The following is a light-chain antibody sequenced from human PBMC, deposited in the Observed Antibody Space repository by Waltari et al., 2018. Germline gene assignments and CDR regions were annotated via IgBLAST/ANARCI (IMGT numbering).Light chain of an antibody. V-gene: IGKV4-1*01. CDR1: QSVLFSSDNKNY. CDR3: QQYYIAQYT. J-gene: IGKJ2*01. CDR2: WAS. Sequence: DIVMTQSPDSLTVSLGERANINCKSSQSVLFSSDNKNYLAWYQQKPGQPPKLLIYWASTRESGVPDRFSGSGSGTDFTLTISSLQAEDVAVYFCQQYYIAQYTFGQGTKLEIK.